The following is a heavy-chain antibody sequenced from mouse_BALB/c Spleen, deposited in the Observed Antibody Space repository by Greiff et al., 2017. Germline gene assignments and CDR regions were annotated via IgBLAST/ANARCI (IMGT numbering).Heavy chain of an antibody. CDR2: IWSGGST. Sequence: VKLMESGPGLVQPSQSLSITCTVSGFSLTSYGVHWVRQSPGKGLEWLGVIWSGGSTDYNAAFISRLSISKDNSKSQVFFKMNSLQANDTAIYYCARTPIYYGNGMDYWGQGTSVTVSS. V-gene: IGHV2-2*02. D-gene: IGHD2-1*01. J-gene: IGHJ4*01. CDR3: ARTPIYYGNGMDY. CDR1: GFSLTSYG.